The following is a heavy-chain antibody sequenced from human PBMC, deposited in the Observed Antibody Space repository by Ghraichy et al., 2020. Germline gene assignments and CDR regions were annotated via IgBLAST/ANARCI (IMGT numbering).Heavy chain of an antibody. V-gene: IGHV4-34*01. D-gene: IGHD5-12*01. CDR2: INHSGST. Sequence: SETLSPTCAVYGGSFSGYYWSWIRQPPGKGLEWIGEINHSGSTNYNPSLKSRVTISVDTSKNQFSLKLSSVTAADTAVYYCARVPPSGYDRHNWFDPWGQGTLVTVSS. J-gene: IGHJ5*02. CDR1: GGSFSGYY. CDR3: ARVPPSGYDRHNWFDP.